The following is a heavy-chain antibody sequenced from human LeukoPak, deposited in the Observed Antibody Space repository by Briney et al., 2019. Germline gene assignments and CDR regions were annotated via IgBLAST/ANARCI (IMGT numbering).Heavy chain of an antibody. CDR2: IIPIFGTA. CDR1: GGTFSSYA. D-gene: IGHD5-18*01. CDR3: ARRRSIQLWASFDY. J-gene: IGHJ4*02. V-gene: IGHV1-69*01. Sequence: SVKVSCKASGGTFSSYAISWVRQAPGQGLEWMGGIIPIFGTANYAQKFQGRVTITADESTSTAYMGLSSLRSEDTAVYYCARRRSIQLWASFDYWGQGTLVTVSS.